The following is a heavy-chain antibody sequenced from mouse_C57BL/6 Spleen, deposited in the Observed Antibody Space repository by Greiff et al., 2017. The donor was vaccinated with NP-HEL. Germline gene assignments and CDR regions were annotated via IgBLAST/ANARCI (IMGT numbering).Heavy chain of an antibody. Sequence: EVKLQESGPGLVKPSQSLSLTCSVTGYSITSGYYWNWIRQFPGNKLEWMGYISYDGSNNYNPSLKNRISITRDTSKNQFFLKLNSVTTEDTATYYCARKTGKYYAMDYWGQGTSVTVSS. J-gene: IGHJ4*01. V-gene: IGHV3-6*01. CDR1: GYSITSGYY. D-gene: IGHD4-1*01. CDR2: ISYDGSN. CDR3: ARKTGKYYAMDY.